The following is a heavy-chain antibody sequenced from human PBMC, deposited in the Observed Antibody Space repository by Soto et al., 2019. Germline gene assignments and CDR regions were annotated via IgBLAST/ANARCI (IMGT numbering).Heavy chain of an antibody. Sequence: GGSLRLSCVASGFTIENSVMHWVRQTPGKGLMWVSRITGAGDGTLYADSVQGRFTISRDNAKNTVYLHMTGLRVEETAVYYCARAQKWRQLSLNVFDLWGQGTTVTVSS. CDR2: ITGAGDGT. J-gene: IGHJ3*01. V-gene: IGHV3-74*01. CDR3: ARAQKWRQLSLNVFDL. CDR1: GFTIENSV. D-gene: IGHD5-18*01.